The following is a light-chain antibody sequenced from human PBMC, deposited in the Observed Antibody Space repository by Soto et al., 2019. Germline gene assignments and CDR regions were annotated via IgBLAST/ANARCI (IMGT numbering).Light chain of an antibody. Sequence: QSVLTQPASVSGSPGQSITISCTGTSSDVGSFNYVSWYQQHPGKAPKLMIYDVSTRPSGVSNRFSGSKSGNTASLTISGLQAEDEAEYYCNSYTTSTTYAFGTGTKVTVL. CDR1: SSDVGSFNY. V-gene: IGLV2-14*03. CDR3: NSYTTSTTYA. J-gene: IGLJ1*01. CDR2: DVS.